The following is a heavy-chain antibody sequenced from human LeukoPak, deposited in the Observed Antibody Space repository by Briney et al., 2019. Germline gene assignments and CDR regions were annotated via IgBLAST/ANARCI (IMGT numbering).Heavy chain of an antibody. CDR1: GMSFNDYS. Sequence: SETLSLTCAVYGMSFNDYSWNWIRQPPGKGLEWIGEINHSGSTNSNPSLKSRVTISLDTSKNQFSLKLRSVTAADTAVYYCARDSARLGDQGERYYFGYWGQGTLVTVSS. J-gene: IGHJ4*02. D-gene: IGHD1-26*01. CDR3: ARDSARLGDQGERYYFGY. CDR2: INHSGST. V-gene: IGHV4-34*01.